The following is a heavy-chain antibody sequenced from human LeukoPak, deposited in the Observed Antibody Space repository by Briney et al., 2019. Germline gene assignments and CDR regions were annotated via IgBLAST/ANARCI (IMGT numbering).Heavy chain of an antibody. V-gene: IGHV3-23*01. D-gene: IGHD3-10*01. CDR3: AKRGVVIRVILVGFHKEAYYFDS. CDR1: GFTFSSYE. J-gene: IGHJ4*02. CDR2: ISDRGGRT. Sequence: GGSLRLSCAASGFTFSSYEMNWVRQAPGKGLEWVAGISDRGGRTNYADSVKGRFTISRENSKNTLYLQMNSLRAEDTAVYFCAKRGVVIRVILVGFHKEAYYFDSWGQGALVTVSS.